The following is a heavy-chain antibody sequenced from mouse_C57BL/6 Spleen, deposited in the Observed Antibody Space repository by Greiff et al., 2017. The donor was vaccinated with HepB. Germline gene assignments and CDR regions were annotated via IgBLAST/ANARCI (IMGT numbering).Heavy chain of an antibody. CDR3: ARWGGNYVRYFDV. CDR2: IDPSDSET. V-gene: IGHV1-52*01. Sequence: VQLQQPGAELVRPGSSVKLSCKASGYTFTSYWMHWVKQRPIQGLEWIGNIDPSDSETHYNQKFKDKATLTVDKSSSTAYMQLSSLTSEDSAVYYCARWGGNYVRYFDVWGTGTTVTVSS. J-gene: IGHJ1*03. D-gene: IGHD2-1*01. CDR1: GYTFTSYW.